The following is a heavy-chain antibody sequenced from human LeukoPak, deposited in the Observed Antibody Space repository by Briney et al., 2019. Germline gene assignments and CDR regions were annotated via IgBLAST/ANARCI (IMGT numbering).Heavy chain of an antibody. J-gene: IGHJ4*02. CDR3: ARHYGP. V-gene: IGHV4-31*03. CDR2: AHNSGST. CDR1: GGSISSGAYY. Sequence: SETLSLTCTVSGGSISSGAYYWSWIRQHPGKGLEWIGYAHNSGSTYYNPSLKSRISISVDTSKNQFSLKLSSVTATDTAVYYCARHYGPWGQGTLVTVSS. D-gene: IGHD3-16*01.